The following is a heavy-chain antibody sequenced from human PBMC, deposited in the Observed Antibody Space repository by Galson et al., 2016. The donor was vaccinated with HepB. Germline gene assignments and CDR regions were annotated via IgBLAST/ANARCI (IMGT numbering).Heavy chain of an antibody. CDR3: ATTGPRGDDAFDV. V-gene: IGHV3-33*01. D-gene: IGHD1-14*01. Sequence: SLRLSCAASGFTFSNYGMHWVRQAPGKGLEWVSLIWFDGTNKYYADSVKGRFTISRDNSKNTLFLQMNSLTAEDTAIYYCATTGPRGDDAFDVWGQGTLVTVSS. J-gene: IGHJ3*01. CDR2: IWFDGTNK. CDR1: GFTFSNYG.